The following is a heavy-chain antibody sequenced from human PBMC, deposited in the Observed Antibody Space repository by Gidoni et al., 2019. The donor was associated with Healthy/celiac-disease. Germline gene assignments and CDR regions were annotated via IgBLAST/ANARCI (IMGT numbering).Heavy chain of an antibody. D-gene: IGHD2-15*01. CDR3: AREDCSGGSCYSGYYYGMDV. J-gene: IGHJ6*02. CDR2: IYYSGST. Sequence: QVQLQESGPGLVKPSQTLSLTCTVSGGSISSGDYYWSWIRQPPGKGLEWIGYIYYSGSTYYNPSLKSRVTISVDTSKNQFSLKLSSVTAADTAVYYCAREDCSGGSCYSGYYYGMDVWGQGTTVTVSS. V-gene: IGHV4-30-4*01. CDR1: GGSISSGDYY.